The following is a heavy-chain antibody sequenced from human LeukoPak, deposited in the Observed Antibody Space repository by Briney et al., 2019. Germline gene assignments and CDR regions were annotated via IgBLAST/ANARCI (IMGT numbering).Heavy chain of an antibody. CDR2: ISGNGGRT. CDR3: ARWFYYASGSYGLDV. J-gene: IGHJ6*02. V-gene: IGHV3-64*02. Sequence: GGSLRLSCAASGFTFISYAMHWVRQAPGRGLEYVSAISGNGGRTYYADSVKGRFTISRDNSKNTLYLQMGSLRAEDMAVYYCARWFYYASGSYGLDVWGQGTTVTVSS. CDR1: GFTFISYA. D-gene: IGHD3-10*01.